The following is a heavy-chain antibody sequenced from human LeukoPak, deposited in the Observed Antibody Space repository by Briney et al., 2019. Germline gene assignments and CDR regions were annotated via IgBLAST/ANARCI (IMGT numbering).Heavy chain of an antibody. CDR1: GGSFSNYY. CDR3: ARRWNYGRNYYIDV. Sequence: SETLSLTCAVYGGSFSNYYWSWIRQPPGKGREWIGEINDSGRANYNPSLMSRVTVSVDTSKNQFSLRLTSVTATDTAVYYCARRWNYGRNYYIDVWGNGATVSVSS. D-gene: IGHD1-7*01. V-gene: IGHV4-34*01. CDR2: INDSGRA. J-gene: IGHJ6*03.